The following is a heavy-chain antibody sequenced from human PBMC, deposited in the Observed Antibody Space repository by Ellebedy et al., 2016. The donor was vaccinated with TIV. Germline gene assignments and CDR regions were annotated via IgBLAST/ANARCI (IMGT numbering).Heavy chain of an antibody. Sequence: SVKVSXXASGGTFSSYAISWVRQAPGQGLEWMGGIIPIFGTANYAQKFQGRVTITADKSTSTAYMELSSLRSEDTAVYYCARAIRPDAFDIWGQGTMVTVSS. CDR2: IIPIFGTA. CDR3: ARAIRPDAFDI. CDR1: GGTFSSYA. V-gene: IGHV1-69*06. D-gene: IGHD2-2*01. J-gene: IGHJ3*02.